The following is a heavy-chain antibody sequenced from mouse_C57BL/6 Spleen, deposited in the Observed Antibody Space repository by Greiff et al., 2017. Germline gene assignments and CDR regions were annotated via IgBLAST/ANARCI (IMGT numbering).Heavy chain of an antibody. D-gene: IGHD2-3*01. CDR1: GYTFTDYE. V-gene: IGHV1-15*01. CDR2: IDPETGGT. CDR3: TRRIYDGYYN. J-gene: IGHJ2*01. Sequence: QVQLQQSGAELVRPGASVTLSCKASGYTFTDYEMHWVKQTPVHGLEWIGAIDPETGGTAYNQKFKGKAILTADKSSSTAYMELRSLTSEDSAVYYCTRRIYDGYYNWGQGTTLTVSS.